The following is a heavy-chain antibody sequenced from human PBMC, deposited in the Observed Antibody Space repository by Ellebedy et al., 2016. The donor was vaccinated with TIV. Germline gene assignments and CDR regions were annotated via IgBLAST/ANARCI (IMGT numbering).Heavy chain of an antibody. D-gene: IGHD1-26*01. CDR1: GFKFSDYY. Sequence: GGSLRLXCAASGFKFSDYYMSWIRQTPGKGLEWVSSISGFASYTNYTNYADPVKGRFTISRDNAKNSLYLQMNSLRAEDTAVYYCATDKFKWELRYWGQGSLVTVSS. CDR3: ATDKFKWELRY. J-gene: IGHJ4*02. V-gene: IGHV3-11*03. CDR2: ISGFASY.